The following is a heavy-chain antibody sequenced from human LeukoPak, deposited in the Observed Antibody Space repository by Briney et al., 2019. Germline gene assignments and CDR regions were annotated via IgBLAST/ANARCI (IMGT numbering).Heavy chain of an antibody. CDR2: IKEDGSQK. Sequence: GGSLRLSCAASGFTFSRSWISWVRQAPGKGLEWVANIKEDGSQKYYVDSVKGRFTISRDNAKNSLYLQMNSLRAEDTAIYYCARDGGWLQFDSWGQGNRVTVSS. CDR3: ARDGGWLQFDS. D-gene: IGHD5-24*01. V-gene: IGHV3-7*01. CDR1: GFTFSRSW. J-gene: IGHJ4*02.